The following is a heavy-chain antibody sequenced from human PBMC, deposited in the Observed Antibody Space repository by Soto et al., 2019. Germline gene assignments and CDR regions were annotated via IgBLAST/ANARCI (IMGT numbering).Heavy chain of an antibody. D-gene: IGHD3-3*01. Sequence: SETLSLSCAVCGGSISSYYWSWIRQPPGKGLEWIGYIYYSGSTNYNPSLKSRVTISVDTSKNQFSLKRSSVTAADTAVYYCARSGYYGDFDYWGQGTLVTVSS. CDR2: IYYSGST. J-gene: IGHJ4*02. V-gene: IGHV4-59*01. CDR3: ARSGYYGDFDY. CDR1: GGSISSYY.